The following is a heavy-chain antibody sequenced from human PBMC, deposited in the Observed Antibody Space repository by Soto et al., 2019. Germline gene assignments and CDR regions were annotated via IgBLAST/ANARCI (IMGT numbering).Heavy chain of an antibody. D-gene: IGHD3-16*02. V-gene: IGHV1-8*01. CDR1: GYTFTSYA. CDR3: ARRDYIWGSYRPDFDY. Sequence: QVQLVQSGAEVKKPGASVKVSCKASGYTFTSYAINWVRQATGQGLEWMGWMNPNSGNTGYAQKFQGRVTMTRNTSISTAYMELSSLRSEDTAVYYCARRDYIWGSYRPDFDYWGQGTLVTVSS. J-gene: IGHJ4*02. CDR2: MNPNSGNT.